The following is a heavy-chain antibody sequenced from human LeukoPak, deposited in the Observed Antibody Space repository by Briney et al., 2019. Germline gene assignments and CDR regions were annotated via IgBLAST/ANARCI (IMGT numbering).Heavy chain of an antibody. CDR2: ISYDGNNK. Sequence: GGSLRLSCAASGLTFSNYVMHWARQAPGKGLEWVAVISYDGNNKYYADSVKGRFTISRDNSKNTLYLQMNSLRAEDTAVYYCASLWFGESDHPVMDSWGQGTLVTVSS. D-gene: IGHD3-10*01. J-gene: IGHJ4*02. CDR1: GLTFSNYV. CDR3: ASLWFGESDHPVMDS. V-gene: IGHV3-30-3*01.